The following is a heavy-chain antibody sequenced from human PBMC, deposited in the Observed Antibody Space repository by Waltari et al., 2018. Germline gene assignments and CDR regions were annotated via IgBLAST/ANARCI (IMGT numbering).Heavy chain of an antibody. CDR3: ARDLDYYDSSGYSHFDY. CDR1: GFTFSSYA. D-gene: IGHD3-22*01. CDR2: ISYDGSNK. J-gene: IGHJ4*02. V-gene: IGHV3-30*01. Sequence: QVQLVESGGGVVQPGRSLRLSCAASGFTFSSYAMHWVRQAPGKGLEWVAVISYDGSNKYYADSVKVRFTISRDNSKNTRYLQMNSLRAEETAVYYCARDLDYYDSSGYSHFDYWGQGTLVTVSS.